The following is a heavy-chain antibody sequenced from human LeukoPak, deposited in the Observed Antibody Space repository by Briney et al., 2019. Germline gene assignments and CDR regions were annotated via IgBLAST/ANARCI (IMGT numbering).Heavy chain of an antibody. J-gene: IGHJ6*02. Sequence: GGSLRLSCVASGFIFRSYGMNWVRQAPGKGLEWVSGIYTNGRDTRYADSVKGRFTISRDNSKNTLYLQMHSLRVEDTAVYYCAHLVWEYVGGLDVWGQGTTVTASS. CDR3: AHLVWEYVGGLDV. CDR2: IYTNGRDT. D-gene: IGHD3/OR15-3a*01. CDR1: GFIFRSYG. V-gene: IGHV3-23*05.